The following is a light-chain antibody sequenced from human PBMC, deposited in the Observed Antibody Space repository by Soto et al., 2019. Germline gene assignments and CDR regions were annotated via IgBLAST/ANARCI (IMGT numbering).Light chain of an antibody. V-gene: IGKV4-1*01. CDR1: QSVLYSSNNKNY. CDR2: WAS. CDR3: QQYYSTSWT. Sequence: DIVMTQSPDSLAVSLGERATINCKSSQSVLYSSNNKNYLAWYQQKPGQPPKLLIYWASTRESGVPDRFSGSGSGNDFTLPISGLQAEDVAVSYCQQYYSTSWTFGQGTKVEIK. J-gene: IGKJ1*01.